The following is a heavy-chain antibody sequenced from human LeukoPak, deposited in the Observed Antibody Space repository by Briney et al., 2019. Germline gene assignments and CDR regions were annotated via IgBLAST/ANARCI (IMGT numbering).Heavy chain of an antibody. CDR3: ARVSGYDWESFYDY. CDR2: IYYSGST. Sequence: SETLSLTCTVSGGSISSYYWSWIRQPPGKGLEWIGYIYYSGSTNYNPSLKSRVTISVDTSKNQFSLKLNSVTAADTAVYYCARVSGYDWESFYDYWGQGTLVTVSS. J-gene: IGHJ4*02. CDR1: GGSISSYY. D-gene: IGHD5-12*01. V-gene: IGHV4-59*01.